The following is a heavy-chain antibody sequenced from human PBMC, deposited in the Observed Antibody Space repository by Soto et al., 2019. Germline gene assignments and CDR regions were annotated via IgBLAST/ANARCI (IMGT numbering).Heavy chain of an antibody. CDR2: ISYDGSNK. D-gene: IGHD6-13*01. V-gene: IGHV3-30-3*01. CDR1: GFTFSSYA. Sequence: QVQLVESGGGVVQPGRSLRLSCAASGFTFSSYAMHWVRQAPGKGLEWVAVISYDGSNKYYADSVKGRFTISRDNSKNTLSLQMNSLRAEDTAVYYCARAPFKQLVASPSDYWGQGTLVTVSS. J-gene: IGHJ4*02. CDR3: ARAPFKQLVASPSDY.